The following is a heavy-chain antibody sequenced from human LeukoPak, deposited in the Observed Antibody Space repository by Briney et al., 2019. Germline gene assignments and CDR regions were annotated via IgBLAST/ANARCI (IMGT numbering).Heavy chain of an antibody. CDR1: GYTFTSYG. D-gene: IGHD3-22*01. J-gene: IGHJ4*02. Sequence: ASVKVSCKASGYTFTSYGISWVRQAPGQGLEWMGWISAYNGNTNYAQKLQGRVTMTTDTSTSTAYMELRSLRSDDTAVYYCARDTNHYYDSSGYYPDLDYWGQGTLVTVSS. CDR2: ISAYNGNT. V-gene: IGHV1-18*01. CDR3: ARDTNHYYDSSGYYPDLDY.